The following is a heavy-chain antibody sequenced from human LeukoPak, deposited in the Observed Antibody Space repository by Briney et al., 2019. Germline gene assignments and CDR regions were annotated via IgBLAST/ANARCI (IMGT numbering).Heavy chain of an antibody. CDR3: ARHPYYDSNGSFDY. Sequence: SETLSLTCTVSGGSITGGSYYWAWIRQPPGKGLEWIGSIYYSGSTYYNPSLKSRVTISVDTSKNQFSLKLSSVTAADTAVYYCARHPYYDSNGSFDYWGQGTLVTVSS. CDR1: GGSITGGSYY. J-gene: IGHJ4*02. CDR2: IYYSGST. D-gene: IGHD3-22*01. V-gene: IGHV4-39*01.